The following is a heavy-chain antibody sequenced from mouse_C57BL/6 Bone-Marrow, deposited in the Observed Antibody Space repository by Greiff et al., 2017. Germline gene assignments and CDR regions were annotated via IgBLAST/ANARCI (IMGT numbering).Heavy chain of an antibody. CDR3: ARGGYPGWFAY. D-gene: IGHD5-1-1*01. CDR1: GYTFTSYG. CDR2: IYPRSGNT. V-gene: IGHV1-81*01. Sequence: VKLQESGAELARPGASVKLSCKASGYTFTSYGISWVKQRTGQGLEWIGEIYPRSGNTYYNEKFKGKATLTADKSSSTAYMELRSLTSEDSAVYFCARGGYPGWFAYWGQGTLVTVSA. J-gene: IGHJ3*01.